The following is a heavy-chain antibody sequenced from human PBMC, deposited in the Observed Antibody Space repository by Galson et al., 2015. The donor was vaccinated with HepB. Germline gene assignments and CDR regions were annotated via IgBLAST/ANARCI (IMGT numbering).Heavy chain of an antibody. CDR2: ISSSSSYI. Sequence: SLRLSCAASGFTFSSYSMNWVRQAPGKGLEWASSISSSSSYIYYADSVKGRFTISRDNAKNSLYLQMNSLRAEDTAVYYCARDSGSITMVRGGTDYWGQGTLVTVSS. J-gene: IGHJ4*02. D-gene: IGHD3-10*01. CDR1: GFTFSSYS. CDR3: ARDSGSITMVRGGTDY. V-gene: IGHV3-21*01.